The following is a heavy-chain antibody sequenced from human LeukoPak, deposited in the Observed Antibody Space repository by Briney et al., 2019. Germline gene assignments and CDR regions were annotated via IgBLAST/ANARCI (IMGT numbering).Heavy chain of an antibody. D-gene: IGHD3-22*01. CDR2: MSAYNGNT. J-gene: IGHJ5*02. V-gene: IGHV1-18*01. CDR1: GYTFTSYG. Sequence: GASVKVSCKASGYTFTSYGISWVRQAPGQGLEWMGWMSAYNGNTNYAQKLQGRVTMTTDTSTSTAYMELRSLRSDDTAVYYCARDYYDSSGYYPNWFDPWGQGTLVTVSS. CDR3: ARDYYDSSGYYPNWFDP.